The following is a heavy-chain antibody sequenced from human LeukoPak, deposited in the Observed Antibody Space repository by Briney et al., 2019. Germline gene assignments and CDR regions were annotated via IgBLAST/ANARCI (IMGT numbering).Heavy chain of an antibody. D-gene: IGHD3-10*01. V-gene: IGHV3-23*01. CDR3: AKDRMVRGVI. CDR1: GFTFGSYA. CDR2: ISGSGGST. J-gene: IGHJ3*02. Sequence: GGSLRLSCAASGFTFGSYAMSWVRQAPGKGLEWVSAISGSGGSTYYADSVKGRFTISRDNSKKTLYLQMNSLRAEDTAVYYCAKDRMVRGVIWGQGTMVTVSS.